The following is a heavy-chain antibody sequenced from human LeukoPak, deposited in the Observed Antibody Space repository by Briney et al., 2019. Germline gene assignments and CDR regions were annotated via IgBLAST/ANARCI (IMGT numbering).Heavy chain of an antibody. V-gene: IGHV3-30-3*01. CDR1: GFTFSSYA. D-gene: IGHD3-10*01. CDR2: ISYDGSNK. CDR3: ARAEYYYGSGTTLGVD. Sequence: SGGSLRLSCAASGFTFSSYAMHWVRQAPGKGLEWVAVISYDGSNKYYADSVKGRFTISRDNSKNTLYLQMNSLRAEDTAVYYCARAEYYYGSGTTLGVDWGQGTLVTVSS. J-gene: IGHJ4*02.